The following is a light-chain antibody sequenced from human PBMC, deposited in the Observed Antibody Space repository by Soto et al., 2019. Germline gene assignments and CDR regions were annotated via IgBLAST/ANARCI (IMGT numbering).Light chain of an antibody. CDR3: QQYNTWPPYT. CDR1: QSVSSN. Sequence: DIVMTQSPGTLSVSPGERATLSCRASQSVSSNLAWYQQKPGQAPRLLIYDASTRATGIPARFSGSGSGTDFTISISSLQSEDFAVYFCQQYNTWPPYTFGQGTKLE. V-gene: IGKV3-15*01. J-gene: IGKJ2*01. CDR2: DAS.